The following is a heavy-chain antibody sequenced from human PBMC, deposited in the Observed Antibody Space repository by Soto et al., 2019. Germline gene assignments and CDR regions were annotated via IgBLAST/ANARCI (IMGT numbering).Heavy chain of an antibody. CDR2: IYWDDDK. Sequence: QITLKESGPTLVKPTQTLTLTCTFSGFSLSTSGVGLGWLRQPPGKALEYLALIYWDDDKRYSPSLRSRLTITKDTSKNQVVLPLTNMDPVDTATYYCAHRSIAAAGSWDVGSFDYWGQGTLVTVSS. J-gene: IGHJ4*02. V-gene: IGHV2-5*02. CDR3: AHRSIAAAGSWDVGSFDY. D-gene: IGHD6-13*01. CDR1: GFSLSTSGVG.